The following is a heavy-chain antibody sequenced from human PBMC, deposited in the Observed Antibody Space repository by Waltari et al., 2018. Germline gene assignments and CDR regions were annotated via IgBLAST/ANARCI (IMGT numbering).Heavy chain of an antibody. CDR1: GASLFTTSVA. CDR3: ARGKFTAFDI. V-gene: IGHV6-1*01. CDR2: TYYMSHWRN. J-gene: IGHJ3*02. Sequence: QVQLQQSGPGLVKPSQTLSLTCAVSGASLFTTSVAWNWIRQSPSRGLEWLGRTYYMSHWRNDYALSVKGRITVNPDTSKNHFSLQLDSVTPDDTAVYYCARGKFTAFDIWGQGTMVTVSS.